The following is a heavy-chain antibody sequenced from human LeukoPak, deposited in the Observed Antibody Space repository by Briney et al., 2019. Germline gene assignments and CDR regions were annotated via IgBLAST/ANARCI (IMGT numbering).Heavy chain of an antibody. V-gene: IGHV3-11*04. CDR3: AGQYYYDSSGYYPIYFDY. Sequence: PGGSLRLSCAASGFTFSDYYMSWLRQAPGKGVEGVSYISSSGSTIYYADSVKGRFTISRDNAKNSLYLQMNSLRADDTAVYYCAGQYYYDSSGYYPIYFDYWGQGTLVTVSS. D-gene: IGHD3-22*01. CDR1: GFTFSDYY. CDR2: ISSSGSTI. J-gene: IGHJ4*02.